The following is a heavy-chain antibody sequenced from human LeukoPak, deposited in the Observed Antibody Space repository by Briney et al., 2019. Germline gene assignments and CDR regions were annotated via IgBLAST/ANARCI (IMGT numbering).Heavy chain of an antibody. CDR1: GFTFSSYG. D-gene: IGHD6-13*01. CDR2: IWYDGSNK. CDR3: ARDLIAADYYYYGMDV. V-gene: IGHV3-33*01. J-gene: IGHJ6*01. Sequence: PGRSLRLSCAASGFTFSSYGMHWVRQAPGKGLEWVAVIWYDGSNKYYADSVKGRFTISRDNSKNTLYLQMNSLRAEDTAVYYCARDLIAADYYYYGMDVWRQGTTVTVSS.